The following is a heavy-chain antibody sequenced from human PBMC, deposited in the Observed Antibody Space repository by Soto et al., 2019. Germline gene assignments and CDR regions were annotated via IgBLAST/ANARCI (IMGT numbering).Heavy chain of an antibody. CDR2: ISGSGGST. V-gene: IGHV3-23*01. CDR1: GFTFSSYA. J-gene: IGHJ4*02. Sequence: PGGSLRLSCAASGFTFSSYAMSWVRQAPGKGLEWVSAISGSGGSTYYADSVKGRFTISRDNSKNTLYLQMNSLRAEDTDVYYCAKVAAAAGTSMRLFDFWGQGTSVTGSS. CDR3: AKVAAAAGTSMRLFDF. D-gene: IGHD6-13*01.